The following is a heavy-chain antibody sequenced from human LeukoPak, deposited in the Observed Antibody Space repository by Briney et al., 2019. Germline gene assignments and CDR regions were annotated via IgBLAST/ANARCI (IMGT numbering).Heavy chain of an antibody. V-gene: IGHV1-69*05. CDR2: IIPIFGTA. D-gene: IGHD5-12*01. Sequence: ASVKVSCKASGGTFSSYAISWVRQAPGQGLEWMGGIIPIFGTANYAQRFQGRVTITTDESTSTAYMELSSLRSEDTAVYYCARERRSGYDGSFDYWGQGTLVTVSS. CDR3: ARERRSGYDGSFDY. J-gene: IGHJ4*02. CDR1: GGTFSSYA.